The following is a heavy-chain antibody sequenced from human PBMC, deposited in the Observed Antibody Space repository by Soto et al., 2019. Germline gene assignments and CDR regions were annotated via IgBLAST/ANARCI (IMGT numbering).Heavy chain of an antibody. Sequence: GGSLRLSCVASGFTFSNYWMSWVRQAPGKGLQWVANINRDGSEKYYVDSLKGRFTISRDNAENSLYLEMNTLRAEDTAVYYCARAAGGSGSYYYFDNWGQGTLVTVSS. D-gene: IGHD3-22*01. CDR1: GFTFSNYW. CDR2: INRDGSEK. J-gene: IGHJ4*02. V-gene: IGHV3-7*03. CDR3: ARAAGGSGSYYYFDN.